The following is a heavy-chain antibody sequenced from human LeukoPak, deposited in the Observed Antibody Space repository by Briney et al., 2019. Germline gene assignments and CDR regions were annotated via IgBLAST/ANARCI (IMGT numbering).Heavy chain of an antibody. V-gene: IGHV3-48*01. CDR2: ISSSSNTI. Sequence: GGSLRLSCAASGFTFSSSSMNWVRQAPGKGLEWVSYISSSSNTIYYGDSVKGRFTISRDNAKNSLYLQMNSLRAEDTAVYYCAREPDYGDYALDYWGQGTLVTVSS. J-gene: IGHJ4*02. CDR3: AREPDYGDYALDY. D-gene: IGHD4-17*01. CDR1: GFTFSSSS.